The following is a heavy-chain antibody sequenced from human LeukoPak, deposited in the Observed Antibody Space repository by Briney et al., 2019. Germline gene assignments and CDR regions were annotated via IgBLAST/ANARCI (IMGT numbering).Heavy chain of an antibody. Sequence: WVRQHPGKGLEWIGYIYYSGSTYYNPSLRSRVTISLDTSKNQFSLKLSSVTAADTAVYYCARDWSNYFDYWGQGTLVTVSS. CDR2: IYYSGST. CDR3: ARDWSNYFDY. J-gene: IGHJ4*02. V-gene: IGHV4-31*02.